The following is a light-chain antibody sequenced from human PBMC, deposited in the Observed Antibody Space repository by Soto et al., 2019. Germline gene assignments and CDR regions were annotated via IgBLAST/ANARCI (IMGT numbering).Light chain of an antibody. Sequence: QSVLTQPPSASGTPGQSVTISCSGSSSNLGSNYVYWYQQLPGTAPKLLIYSNNTRPSGVPDRFSGSMSGTSASLTISGLRSEDEADYYCAAWDDSRSGVFGGGTKLTVL. V-gene: IGLV1-47*02. CDR1: SSNLGSNY. CDR3: AAWDDSRSGV. J-gene: IGLJ2*01. CDR2: SNN.